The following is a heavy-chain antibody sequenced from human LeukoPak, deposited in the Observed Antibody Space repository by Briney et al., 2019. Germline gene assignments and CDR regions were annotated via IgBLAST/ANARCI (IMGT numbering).Heavy chain of an antibody. Sequence: TGGSLRLSCAASGFTFSDYYMSWIRQAPGKGLEWVSYISSSSSYTNYADSVKGRFTISRDNAKNSLYLQMNSLRAEDTAVYYCARDGRWGCGGDCYTNWFDPWGQGTLVTVSS. CDR3: ARDGRWGCGGDCYTNWFDP. CDR2: ISSSSSYT. D-gene: IGHD2-21*02. J-gene: IGHJ5*02. CDR1: GFTFSDYY. V-gene: IGHV3-11*06.